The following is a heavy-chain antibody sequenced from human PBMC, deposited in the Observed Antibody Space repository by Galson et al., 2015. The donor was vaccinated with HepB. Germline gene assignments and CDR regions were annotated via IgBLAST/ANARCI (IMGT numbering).Heavy chain of an antibody. CDR3: ARARDGSGWYAASAY. D-gene: IGHD6-19*01. Sequence: SLRLSCAASGLTLSTYTMHWVRQAPGKGLEWVAVISYDGSNKYYADSVKGRFTISRDNSKNTLYLQLNSLRAEDTAVYYCARARDGSGWYAASAYWGQGTLVTVSS. CDR2: ISYDGSNK. CDR1: GLTLSTYT. J-gene: IGHJ4*02. V-gene: IGHV3-30-3*01.